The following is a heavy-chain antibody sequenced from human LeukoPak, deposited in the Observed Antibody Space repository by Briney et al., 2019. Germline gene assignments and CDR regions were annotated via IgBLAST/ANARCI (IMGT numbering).Heavy chain of an antibody. Sequence: GRSLRLSCAASGFTFDDYAMPWVRQAPGKGLEWVSGINWNTNSIKYADSVKGRFTISRDNAENSLYLQMNSLRAEDTAFYYCAKGSSGWSTDAFDIWGQGTMVTVSS. V-gene: IGHV3-9*01. CDR3: AKGSSGWSTDAFDI. CDR1: GFTFDDYA. CDR2: INWNTNSI. J-gene: IGHJ3*02. D-gene: IGHD6-19*01.